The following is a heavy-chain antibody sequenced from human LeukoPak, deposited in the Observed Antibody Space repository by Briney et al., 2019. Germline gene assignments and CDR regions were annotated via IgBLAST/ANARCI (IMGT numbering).Heavy chain of an antibody. CDR3: ARTTTMVRGVIIDFDY. V-gene: IGHV4-59*01. CDR2: IYYSGST. Sequence: SETLSPTCTVSGGSISSYYWSWIRQPPGKGLEWIGYIYYSGSTNYNPSLKSRVTISVDTSKNQFSLKLRSVTAADTAVYYCARTTTMVRGVIIDFDYWGQGTLVTVSS. J-gene: IGHJ4*02. CDR1: GGSISSYY. D-gene: IGHD3-10*01.